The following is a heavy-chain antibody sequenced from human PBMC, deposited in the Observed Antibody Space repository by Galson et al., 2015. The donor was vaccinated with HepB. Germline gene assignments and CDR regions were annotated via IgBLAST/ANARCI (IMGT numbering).Heavy chain of an antibody. CDR1: GFSLSTSGVG. CDR3: AHSSLWRELGSSYYYYYVDV. Sequence: PALVKPTQTLTLTCIFSGFSLSTSGVGVGWIRQPPGKALEWLALIYWDDDKLYSPSLKSRLTITKDTSKNQVVLTMTNMDPVDTATYYCAHSSLWRELGSSYYYYYVDVWGKGTTVTVSS. CDR2: IYWDDDK. V-gene: IGHV2-5*02. D-gene: IGHD1-7*01. J-gene: IGHJ6*03.